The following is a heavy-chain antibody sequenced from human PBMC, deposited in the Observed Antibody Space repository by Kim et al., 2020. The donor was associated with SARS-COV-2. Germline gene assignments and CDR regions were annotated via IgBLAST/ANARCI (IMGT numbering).Heavy chain of an antibody. D-gene: IGHD1-1*01. J-gene: IGHJ3*01. V-gene: IGHV4-59*08. CDR3: ARRSWGTTSAFDL. CDR1: GDSIATYY. CDR2: VYYTGSP. Sequence: SETLSLTCTVSGDSIATYYWTWIRQPPGEGLEWIGHVYYTGSPSYKSSLQSRVAISVDTSKNNFSLRLSSVTAADTAIYYCARRSWGTTSAFDLWGPGTLVAVSS.